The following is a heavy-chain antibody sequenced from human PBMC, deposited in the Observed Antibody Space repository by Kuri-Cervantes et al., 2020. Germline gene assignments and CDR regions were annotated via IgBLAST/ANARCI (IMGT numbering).Heavy chain of an antibody. D-gene: IGHD6-6*01. Sequence: LSLTCAASGFTFSVYWMDWVRQDPGKGLVWVSRINNDGGTTKYADSVKGRFTISRDNSKNTLYLQMNSLRAEDTAIYYCAKDLKQVAYFDYWGQGTLVTVSS. CDR2: INNDGGTT. J-gene: IGHJ4*02. CDR3: AKDLKQVAYFDY. V-gene: IGHV3-74*03. CDR1: GFTFSVYW.